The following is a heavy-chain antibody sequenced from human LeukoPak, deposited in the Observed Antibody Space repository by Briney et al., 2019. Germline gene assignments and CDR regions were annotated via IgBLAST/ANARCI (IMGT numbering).Heavy chain of an antibody. J-gene: IGHJ6*03. CDR3: AKDSRDYGGNSGGFYYYYYYMDV. CDR1: GFTFSSYA. CDR2: ISYDGSNK. Sequence: GGSLRLSCAASGFTFSSYAMHWVRQAPGKGLEWVAVISYDGSNKYYADSVKGRFTISRDNSKNTLYLQMNSLRAEDTAVYYCAKDSRDYGGNSGGFYYYYYYMDVWGKGTTVTVSS. V-gene: IGHV3-30*04. D-gene: IGHD4-23*01.